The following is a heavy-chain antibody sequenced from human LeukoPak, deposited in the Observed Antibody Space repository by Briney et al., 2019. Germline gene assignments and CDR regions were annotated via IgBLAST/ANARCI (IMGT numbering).Heavy chain of an antibody. D-gene: IGHD6-19*01. V-gene: IGHV3-23*01. CDR3: AKHLSPRAHSSGWYIDAFDI. CDR1: GFTFSSYA. Sequence: PGGSLRLSCAASGFTFSSYAMSWVRQAPGKGLEWVSAISGSGGSTCYADSVKGRFTISRDNSKNTLYLQMNSLRAEDTAVYYCAKHLSPRAHSSGWYIDAFDIWGQGTMVTVS. J-gene: IGHJ3*02. CDR2: ISGSGGST.